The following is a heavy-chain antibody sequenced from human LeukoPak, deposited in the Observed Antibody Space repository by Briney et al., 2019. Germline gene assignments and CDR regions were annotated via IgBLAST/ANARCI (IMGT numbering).Heavy chain of an antibody. CDR2: INHSGST. D-gene: IGHD6-13*01. J-gene: IGHJ4*02. CDR1: GGPVSGDD. V-gene: IGHV4-34*01. CDR3: ARLFTELAAADY. Sequence: PSETLSLTCTGSGGPVSGDDWSWLREPPGKGVEWLGEINHSGSTNYNPSLKSRVTISVDTSKNQFSLKLSSVTAADTAMYYRARLFTELAAADYWGQGTLVTVSS.